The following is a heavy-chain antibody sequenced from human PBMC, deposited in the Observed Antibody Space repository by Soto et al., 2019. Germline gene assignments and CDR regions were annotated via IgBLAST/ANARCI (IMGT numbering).Heavy chain of an antibody. CDR1: GYTFSSYG. J-gene: IGHJ2*01. Sequence: QIQLVQSGVEVKKPGDSVKVSCEASGYTFSSYGISWVRQAPGQGLEWMGWISPYNGHTNYAQNLQGRVTMTTDTSTSTAYMELRSLRSDDTAVYYCARDWQNCGSSSCYSCYFDLWGRGTLVTVSS. CDR3: ARDWQNCGSSSCYSCYFDL. CDR2: ISPYNGHT. V-gene: IGHV1-18*01. D-gene: IGHD2-2*02.